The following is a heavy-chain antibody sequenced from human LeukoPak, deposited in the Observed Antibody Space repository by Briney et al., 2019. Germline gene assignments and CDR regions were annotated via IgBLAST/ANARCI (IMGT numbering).Heavy chain of an antibody. CDR3: AKDFRPDKGWDIDY. D-gene: IGHD1-26*01. V-gene: IGHV3-23*01. CDR1: GFAFGSYS. Sequence: GGSLTLSCDASGFAFGSYSMNWLHQSPGKGLEWVASIFSTGDRIFYADSARGRFTISRDNYRNTVFLQMNSLGVDDTATYYCAKDFRPDKGWDIDYWGQGALVIVSS. J-gene: IGHJ4*02. CDR2: IFSTGDRI.